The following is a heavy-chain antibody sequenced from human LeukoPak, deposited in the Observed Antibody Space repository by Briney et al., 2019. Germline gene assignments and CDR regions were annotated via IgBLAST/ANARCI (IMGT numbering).Heavy chain of an antibody. J-gene: IGHJ4*02. CDR1: GGSFSGYY. V-gene: IGHV4-34*01. Sequence: SETLSLTCAVYGGSFSGYYWSWIRQPPGKGLEWIGEINHSGSTNYNPSLKSRVTISVDTSKNQFSLKLSSVTAADTAVYYCARGGGYCSGGSCYSSFDYWGQGTLVTVSS. CDR2: INHSGST. CDR3: ARGGGYCSGGSCYSSFDY. D-gene: IGHD2-15*01.